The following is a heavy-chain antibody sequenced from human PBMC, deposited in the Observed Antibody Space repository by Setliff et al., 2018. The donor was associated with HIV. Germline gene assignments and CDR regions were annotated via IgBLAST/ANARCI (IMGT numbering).Heavy chain of an antibody. CDR3: VRDIKYGWGSHWIGPSPGFDY. J-gene: IGHJ4*02. Sequence: ASVKVSCKASGYTFTSYDINWVRQATGQGLEWMGWMNPNSGNTGYAQKFQGRATITRNTSINTAYMELISLRSGDSAVYFCVRDIKYGWGSHWIGPSPGFDYWGQGTMVTVAS. CDR2: MNPNSGNT. V-gene: IGHV1-8*03. CDR1: GYTFTSYD. D-gene: IGHD3-10*01.